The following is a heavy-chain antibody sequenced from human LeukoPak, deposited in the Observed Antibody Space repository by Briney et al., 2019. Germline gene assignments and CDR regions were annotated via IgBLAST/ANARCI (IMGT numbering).Heavy chain of an antibody. D-gene: IGHD3-22*01. CDR3: ARERGFDSSGHLNWFDP. J-gene: IGHJ5*02. V-gene: IGHV4-59*01. CDR1: GDSIGDYY. CDR2: IYKSGSS. Sequence: PSETLSLTCAVSGDSIGDYYWSWVRQPPGKGLEWIGYIYKSGSSSYNPSLKSRVTISVDTSKNQLSLKLSSVPAADTAVYYCARERGFDSSGHLNWFDPWGQGTLVTVSS.